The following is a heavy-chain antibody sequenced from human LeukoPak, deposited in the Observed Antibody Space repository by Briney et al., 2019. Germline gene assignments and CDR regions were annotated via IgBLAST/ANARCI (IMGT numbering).Heavy chain of an antibody. V-gene: IGHV3-21*05. J-gene: IGHJ4*02. CDR2: ISSSNNSI. D-gene: IGHD2/OR15-2a*01. Sequence: SGGSLRLSCAASGFTFSSFTMNWVRPAPGKGLGWGSFISSSNNSIYYADSVKRRFTISRDNAKNSLYLQMNSLRAEDTAVFYCARDLGIAHTFDYWGQGTLVTVSS. CDR3: ARDLGIAHTFDY. CDR1: GFTFSSFT.